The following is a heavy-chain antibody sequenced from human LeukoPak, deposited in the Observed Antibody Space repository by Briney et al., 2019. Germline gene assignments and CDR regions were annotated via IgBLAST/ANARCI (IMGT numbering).Heavy chain of an antibody. Sequence: SETLSLTCTVSGGSISSGDYYWSWIRQPPGKGLEWIGYIYYSGSTYYNPSLKSRVTISVDTSKNQFSLKLSSVTAADTAVYYRARVAAGTEGYWGQGTLVTVSS. CDR2: IYYSGST. V-gene: IGHV4-30-4*01. D-gene: IGHD6-13*01. CDR1: GGSISSGDYY. CDR3: ARVAAGTEGY. J-gene: IGHJ4*02.